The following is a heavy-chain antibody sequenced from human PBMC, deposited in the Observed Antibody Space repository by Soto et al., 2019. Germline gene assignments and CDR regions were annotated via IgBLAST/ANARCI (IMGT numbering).Heavy chain of an antibody. V-gene: IGHV3-30-3*01. J-gene: IGHJ5*02. CDR2: ISHDGRNK. D-gene: IGHD3-10*01. Sequence: QVQLVESGGGVVQPGRSLRLSCAASGFTFSNFPIHWVRQAPGKGLEWVAVISHDGRNKDYADSAKGRFTISRDNSKRPLYLQMNSLRTEDTAVYYCARDGIERGSGSFATPWGQGTQVTVSS. CDR1: GFTFSNFP. CDR3: ARDGIERGSGSFATP.